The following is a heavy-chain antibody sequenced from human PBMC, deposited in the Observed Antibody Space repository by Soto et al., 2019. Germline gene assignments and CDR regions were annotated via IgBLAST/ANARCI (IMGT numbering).Heavy chain of an antibody. J-gene: IGHJ3*02. D-gene: IGHD5-12*01. CDR1: GFSLSTSGVG. Sequence: SGPTLVNPTQTLTLTCSFSGFSLSTSGVGVGWIRQPPGKALEWLAHIYWSGDEHYRPSLKSRLSITKDTSRNQVVLTMTNMDPVERATYFCGRWLATCAVFAFGIWGQGTMVTVSS. V-gene: IGHV2-5*01. CDR2: IYWSGDE. CDR3: GRWLATCAVFAFGI.